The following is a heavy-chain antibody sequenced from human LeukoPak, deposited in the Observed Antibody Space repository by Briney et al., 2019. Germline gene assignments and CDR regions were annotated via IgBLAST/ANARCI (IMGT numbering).Heavy chain of an antibody. CDR1: GHSISSGYY. CDR3: ARHGNYYDTSQSDP. D-gene: IGHD3-22*01. J-gene: IGHJ5*02. Sequence: SETLSLTCAVSGHSISSGYYWGWIRQPPGKGLEWIGSVYHSGSTYYNPSLKSRVTISVDTSKNQFSLKLSSVTAADTAVYYCARHGNYYDTSQSDPWGQGTLVTVSS. V-gene: IGHV4-38-2*01. CDR2: VYHSGST.